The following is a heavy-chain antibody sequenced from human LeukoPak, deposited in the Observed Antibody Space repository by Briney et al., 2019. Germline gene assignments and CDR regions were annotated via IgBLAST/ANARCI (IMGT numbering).Heavy chain of an antibody. Sequence: GGSLRLSCAASGFTSRSYAMSWVRQGPGKGLEWVSAISGSGGSTHYADSVKSRFTISRDNSKNTLYLQMNSLRAEDTAVYYCAKYSSGWYERNCFDPWGQGTLVTVSS. CDR3: AKYSSGWYERNCFDP. CDR1: GFTSRSYA. D-gene: IGHD6-19*01. V-gene: IGHV3-23*01. CDR2: ISGSGGST. J-gene: IGHJ5*02.